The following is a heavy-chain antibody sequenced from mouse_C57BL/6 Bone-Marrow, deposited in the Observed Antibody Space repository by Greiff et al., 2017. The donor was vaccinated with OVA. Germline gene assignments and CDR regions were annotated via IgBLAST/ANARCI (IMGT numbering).Heavy chain of an antibody. CDR1: GYTFTSYW. CDR3: ARERAYWYIDV. J-gene: IGHJ1*03. V-gene: IGHV1-64*01. Sequence: QVQLQQPGAELVKPGASVKLSCKASGYTFTSYWMHWVKQRPGQGLEWIGMIHPNSGSTNYNEKFKSKATLTVDKSSSTAYMQLSSLTSEDSAVYYCARERAYWYIDVWGTGTTVTVSS. D-gene: IGHD3-3*01. CDR2: IHPNSGST.